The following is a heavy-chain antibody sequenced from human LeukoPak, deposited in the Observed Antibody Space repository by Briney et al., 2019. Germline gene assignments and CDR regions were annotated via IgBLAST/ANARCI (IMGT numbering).Heavy chain of an antibody. J-gene: IGHJ4*02. D-gene: IGHD6-19*01. Sequence: PGGSLRLSCAASGFTFSSYGMHWVRQAPGKGLEWVAVISYDGSNKYYADSVKGRFTISRDNSKNTLYLQMNSLRAEDTAVYYCARECSGWFSYPSGRQYYFDYWGQGTLVTVSS. CDR3: ARECSGWFSYPSGRQYYFDY. V-gene: IGHV3-30*03. CDR1: GFTFSSYG. CDR2: ISYDGSNK.